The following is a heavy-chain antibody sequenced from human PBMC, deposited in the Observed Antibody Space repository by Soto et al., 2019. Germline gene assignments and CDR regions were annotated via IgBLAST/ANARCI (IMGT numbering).Heavy chain of an antibody. Sequence: GGSLRLSCAASGFTFSSYAMSWVRQAPGKGLEWVSAISGSGGSTYYADSVKGRFTISRDNSKNTLYLQMNSLRAEDTAVYYCAKDQKKVVGEGVDYWGQGTLVTVSS. V-gene: IGHV3-23*01. CDR2: ISGSGGST. CDR1: GFTFSSYA. J-gene: IGHJ4*02. CDR3: AKDQKKVVGEGVDY. D-gene: IGHD3-10*01.